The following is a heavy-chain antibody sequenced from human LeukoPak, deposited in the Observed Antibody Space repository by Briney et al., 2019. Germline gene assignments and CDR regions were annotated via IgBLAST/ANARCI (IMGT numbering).Heavy chain of an antibody. CDR3: AKDHRYCSGGSCYFFDY. Sequence: PGRSLRVSCAASGFTFSSYGMHWVRQAPGKGLEWVAVISYDGSNKYYADSVKGRFTISRDNSKNTLYLQMNSLRAEDTAVYYCAKDHRYCSGGSCYFFDYWGQGTLVTVSS. V-gene: IGHV3-30*18. D-gene: IGHD2-15*01. J-gene: IGHJ4*02. CDR2: ISYDGSNK. CDR1: GFTFSSYG.